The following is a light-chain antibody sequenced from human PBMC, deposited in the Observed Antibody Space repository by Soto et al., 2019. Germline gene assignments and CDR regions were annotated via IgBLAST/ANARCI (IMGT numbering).Light chain of an antibody. Sequence: EIVLTQSPGTLSLSPGERATLSCRASQSVSNNYLAWYQQKPGQAPRLLIYGASNRATGIPDRFSGSGSGTDSTLTISRLEPEDFAVYYCQQYANSRTFGQGTKVDI. J-gene: IGKJ1*01. CDR1: QSVSNNY. CDR3: QQYANSRT. V-gene: IGKV3-20*01. CDR2: GAS.